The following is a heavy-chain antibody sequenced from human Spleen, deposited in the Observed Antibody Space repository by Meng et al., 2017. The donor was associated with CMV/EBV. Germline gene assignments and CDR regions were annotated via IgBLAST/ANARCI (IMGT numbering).Heavy chain of an antibody. J-gene: IGHJ4*02. Sequence: SGLTVHNNYMTWVRQAPGKGLEWVSIIYYSGTTYYADSVKGRFTISRDNSRNTLYLQMNSLRDEDTAVYHCARGSRSGVVGTTFDYWGQGTLVTVSS. D-gene: IGHD5-12*01. CDR3: ARGSRSGVVGTTFDY. CDR1: GLTVHNNY. CDR2: IYYSGTT. V-gene: IGHV3-66*03.